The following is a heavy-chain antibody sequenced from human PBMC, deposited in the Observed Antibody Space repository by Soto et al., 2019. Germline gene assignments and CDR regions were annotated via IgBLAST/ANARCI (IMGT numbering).Heavy chain of an antibody. CDR2: IYYSGST. CDR1: GGSISSYY. CDR3: ARLLDFGDYVDNTWFDP. Sequence: SETLSLTCTVSGGSISSYYWSWIRQPPGKGMEWIGYIYYSGSTNYNPSLKSRVTISVDTSKNQFSLKLSSVTAADTAVYYCARLLDFGDYVDNTWFDPWGQGALLTVSS. D-gene: IGHD4-17*01. J-gene: IGHJ5*02. V-gene: IGHV4-59*08.